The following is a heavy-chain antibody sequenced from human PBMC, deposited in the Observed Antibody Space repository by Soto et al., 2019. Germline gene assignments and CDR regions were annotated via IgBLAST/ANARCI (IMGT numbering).Heavy chain of an antibody. CDR3: ARSWGDYLDY. J-gene: IGHJ4*02. CDR2: IYYSGST. CDR1: GGSISSYY. Sequence: SETLSLACTVSGGSISSYYWSWIRQPPGKGLEWIGYIYYSGSTNYNPSLKSRVTISVDTSKNQFSLKLSSVTAADTAVYYCARSWGDYLDYWGQGTLVTVS. D-gene: IGHD6-13*01. V-gene: IGHV4-59*08.